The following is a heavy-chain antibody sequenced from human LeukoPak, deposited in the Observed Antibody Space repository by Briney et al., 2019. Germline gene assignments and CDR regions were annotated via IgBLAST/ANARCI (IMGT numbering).Heavy chain of an antibody. Sequence: GGSLRLSCAASGFTFSTFAMSWVRQAPGKGLEWVSAISGSGGSTYYADSVKGRFTISRDNSKNTLYLQMNSLRAEDTAVYYCARGGPQWELDYWGQGTLVTVSS. CDR2: ISGSGGST. CDR3: ARGGPQWELDY. D-gene: IGHD1-26*01. J-gene: IGHJ4*02. V-gene: IGHV3-23*01. CDR1: GFTFSTFA.